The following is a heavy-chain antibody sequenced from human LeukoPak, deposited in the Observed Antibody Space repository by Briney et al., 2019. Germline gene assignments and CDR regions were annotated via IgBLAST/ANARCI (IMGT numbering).Heavy chain of an antibody. J-gene: IGHJ4*02. V-gene: IGHV1-18*01. CDR1: GYTFTSYG. D-gene: IGHD4-17*01. Sequence: WASVKVSCKASGYTFTSYGISWVRQAPGQGLEWMGWISAYNGNTNYAQKLQGRVTMTTDTSTSTAYMELRSLRSDDTAVYYCARAQDYGDYGRYFDYWSQGTLVTVSS. CDR2: ISAYNGNT. CDR3: ARAQDYGDYGRYFDY.